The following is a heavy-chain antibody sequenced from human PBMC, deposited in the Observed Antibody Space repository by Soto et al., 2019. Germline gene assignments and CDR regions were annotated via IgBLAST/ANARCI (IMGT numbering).Heavy chain of an antibody. J-gene: IGHJ3*02. CDR3: ARRITIFGVVISLGSAFDS. Sequence: SETLSLTCAVYGGSFSGYYWSWIRQPPGKGLEWIGEINHSGSTNYNPSLKSRVTISVDTSKNQFSLKLSSVTAADTAVYYCARRITIFGVVISLGSAFDSWGQGTMVT. CDR1: GGSFSGYY. CDR2: INHSGST. V-gene: IGHV4-34*01. D-gene: IGHD3-3*01.